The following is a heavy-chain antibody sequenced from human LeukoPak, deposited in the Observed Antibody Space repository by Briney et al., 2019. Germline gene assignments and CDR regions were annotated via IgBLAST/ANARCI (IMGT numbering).Heavy chain of an antibody. CDR3: ARDPPRYYYDSSGYHY. CDR2: ISSSSSYI. J-gene: IGHJ4*02. CDR1: GFTISSYS. V-gene: IGHV3-21*01. Sequence: GGSLRLSCAASGFTISSYSVNWVRQAPGKGLAWVPSISSSSSYIYYADSVKGRFTISRDNAKNSLYLQMNSLRAEDTAVYYCARDPPRYYYDSSGYHYWGQGTLVTVSS. D-gene: IGHD3-22*01.